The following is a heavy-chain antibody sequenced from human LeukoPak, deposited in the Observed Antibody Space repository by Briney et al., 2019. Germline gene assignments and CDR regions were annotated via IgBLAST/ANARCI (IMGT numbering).Heavy chain of an antibody. CDR1: GGSISSSSYY. J-gene: IGHJ4*02. CDR3: ARLPYGDYFDY. CDR2: IYYSGST. Sequence: SETLSLTCTVSGGSISSSSYYWGWIRQPPGKGLEWIGSIYYSGSTYYNPSLKSRVTISVDTSKNQFSLKLSSVTAADTAVYYCARLPYGDYFDYWGQGTLVTVSS. D-gene: IGHD3-10*01. V-gene: IGHV4-39*01.